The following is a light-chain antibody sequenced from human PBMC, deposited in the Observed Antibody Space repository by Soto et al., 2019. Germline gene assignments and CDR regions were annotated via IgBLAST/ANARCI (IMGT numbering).Light chain of an antibody. J-gene: IGKJ4*01. CDR2: APS. CDR1: QSVRSSC. V-gene: IGKV3-20*01. Sequence: EIVLTQSPGTLSLSPGDRATLSCRSSQSVRSSCLAWFQQKPDQAPRPLIYAPSSRATGIPDRFSGSGSGADVTLTISILEPEDFAVYACQQCGSSPLTFGGGTKVEIK. CDR3: QQCGSSPLT.